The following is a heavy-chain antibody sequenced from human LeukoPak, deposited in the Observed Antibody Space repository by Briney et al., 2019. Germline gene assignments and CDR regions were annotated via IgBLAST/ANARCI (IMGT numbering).Heavy chain of an antibody. CDR2: INAGNGNT. CDR1: GYTFTSYA. CDR3: ARVSSGWYYFDY. J-gene: IGHJ4*02. Sequence: ASVKVSCKASGYTFTSYAMHWVRQATGQRLEWMGWINAGNGNTKYSQKFQGRVTITRDTSASTAYMELSSLRSEDTAVYYCARVSSGWYYFDYWGQGTLVTVSS. D-gene: IGHD6-19*01. V-gene: IGHV1-3*01.